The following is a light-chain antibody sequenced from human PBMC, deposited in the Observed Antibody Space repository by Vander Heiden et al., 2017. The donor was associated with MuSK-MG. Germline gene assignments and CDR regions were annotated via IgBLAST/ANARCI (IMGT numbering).Light chain of an antibody. J-gene: IGKJ4*01. CDR1: QSVSNNY. Sequence: EIVFTQSPGTLSLSPGERATLSCRASQSVSNNYLAWYQQKLGKAPRLLIYDASTRATGIPDRFSGSGSGTDFSLTISRLEPEDFAVYYCQHYSNLPRTFGGGTRVEIK. CDR3: QHYSNLPRT. V-gene: IGKV3-20*01. CDR2: DAS.